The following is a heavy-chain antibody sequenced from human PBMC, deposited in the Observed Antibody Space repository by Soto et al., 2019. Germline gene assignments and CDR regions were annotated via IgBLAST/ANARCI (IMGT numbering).Heavy chain of an antibody. D-gene: IGHD3-22*01. CDR1: GFTLSDHY. V-gene: IGHV3-72*01. CDR2: SRDKAQGYST. J-gene: IGHJ4*02. Sequence: EVQLVESGGGLVQPGGSLRLSCTASGFTLSDHYIDWVRQAPGKGLEWVGRSRDKAQGYSTTYAASVKGRFTTARDESKNSVYVQMNSQKTEDTAIYYCVRTTYLSDGSVYTRFFDHRAKGPLVPVSS. CDR3: VRTTYLSDGSVYTRFFDH.